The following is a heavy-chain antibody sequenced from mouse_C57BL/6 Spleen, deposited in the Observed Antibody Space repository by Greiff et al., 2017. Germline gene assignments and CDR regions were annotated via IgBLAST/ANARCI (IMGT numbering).Heavy chain of an antibody. D-gene: IGHD2-4*01. Sequence: VQLKQSGAELVKPGASVKISCKASGYAFSSYWMNWVKQRPGKGLEWIGQIYPGDGDTNYNGKFKGKATLTADKSSSTAYMQLSSLTSEDSAVYFCARGAYYDYDGPWFAYWGQGTLVTVSA. CDR1: GYAFSSYW. J-gene: IGHJ3*01. CDR2: IYPGDGDT. V-gene: IGHV1-80*01. CDR3: ARGAYYDYDGPWFAY.